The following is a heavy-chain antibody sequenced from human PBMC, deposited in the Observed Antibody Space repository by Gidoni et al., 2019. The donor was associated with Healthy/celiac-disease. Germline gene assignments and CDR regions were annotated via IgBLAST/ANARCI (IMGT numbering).Heavy chain of an antibody. J-gene: IGHJ4*02. D-gene: IGHD3-22*01. V-gene: IGHV3-21*01. CDR2: ISSSSSYI. CDR3: ARDQLADLKDYYYDSSGYYYY. Sequence: EVQLVESGGGLVKPGGSLRLSCAASCFSFSSYGMNWVCQAPWKGMELVSAISSSSSYIDYADPVKGRFTISRDNAKNSLYLQMNSLRAEDTAVYYCARDQLADLKDYYYDSSGYYYYWGQGTLVTVSS. CDR1: CFSFSSYG.